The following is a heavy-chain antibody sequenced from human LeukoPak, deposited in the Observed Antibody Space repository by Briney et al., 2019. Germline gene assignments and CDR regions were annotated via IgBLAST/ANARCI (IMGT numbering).Heavy chain of an antibody. CDR1: ENSFINYW. V-gene: IGHV5-51*01. D-gene: IGHD4-17*01. CDR2: IYPGDSDT. J-gene: IGHJ4*02. CDR3: ARQGFNEATVTTHY. Sequence: GESLKISCKGSENSFINYWIGWVRQMPGKGLEWMGIIYPGDSDTRYSPSFQGQVTISADKSINTAYLQWSSLKASDTAMYYCARQGFNEATVTTHYWGQGTLVTVSS.